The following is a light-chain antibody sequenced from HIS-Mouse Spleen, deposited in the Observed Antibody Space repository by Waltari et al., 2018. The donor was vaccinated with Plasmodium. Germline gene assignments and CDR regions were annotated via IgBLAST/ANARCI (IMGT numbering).Light chain of an antibody. J-gene: IGLJ3*02. V-gene: IGLV1-51*01. CDR3: GTWDSSLSAWV. CDR1: SPNIGNNY. CDR2: DNN. Sequence: QSVLTPPPSVSAAPGQKVTISCPASSPNIGNNYVSRYHQLPGTAPKRLIYDNNKRPSGIPARFSGSKSGTSATLGITGLQTGDEADYYCGTWDSSLSAWVFGGGTKLTVL.